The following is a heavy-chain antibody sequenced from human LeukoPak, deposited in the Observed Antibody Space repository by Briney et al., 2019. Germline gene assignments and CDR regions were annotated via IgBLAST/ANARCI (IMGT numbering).Heavy chain of an antibody. CDR1: GVSISSYY. CDR2: IYNSGST. Sequence: SETLSLTCTVSGVSISSYYWSWIRQPPGKGLEWIAYIYNSGSTKHNPSLKSRVTISVDTSQNQLSLTMSSVTAADTAVYYCARHRTDGTDFFDYWGQGTLVTVSS. CDR3: ARHRTDGTDFFDY. D-gene: IGHD3/OR15-3a*01. J-gene: IGHJ4*02. V-gene: IGHV4-59*08.